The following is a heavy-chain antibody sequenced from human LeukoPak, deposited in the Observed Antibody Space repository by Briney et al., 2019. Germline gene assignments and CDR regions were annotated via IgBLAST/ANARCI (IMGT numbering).Heavy chain of an antibody. J-gene: IGHJ6*04. V-gene: IGHV1-24*01. CDR1: GNTLTELS. D-gene: IGHD3-10*01. Sequence: ASVKVSCKVSGNTLTELSMHWVRQVPGKGLEWMGGFDPEHGETTYAQKFQGRVTMTEDTSTDTAYMELSTLKSEDTAVYYCATEADGSLTVWGKGTMVTVSS. CDR2: FDPEHGET. CDR3: ATEADGSLTV.